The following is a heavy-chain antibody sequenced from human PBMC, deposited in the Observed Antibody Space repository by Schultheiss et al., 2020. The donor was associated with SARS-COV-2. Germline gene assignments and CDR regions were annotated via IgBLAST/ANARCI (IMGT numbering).Heavy chain of an antibody. CDR2: IYYSGST. CDR3: ARERVVPAAMPDY. Sequence: SETLSLTCTVSGGSISSGGYYWSWIRQPPGKGLEWIGYIYYSGSTYYNPSLKSRVTISVDTSKNQFSLKLSSVTAADTAVYYCARERVVPAAMPDYWGQGTLVTVSS. J-gene: IGHJ4*02. V-gene: IGHV4-61*08. CDR1: GGSISSGGYY. D-gene: IGHD2-2*01.